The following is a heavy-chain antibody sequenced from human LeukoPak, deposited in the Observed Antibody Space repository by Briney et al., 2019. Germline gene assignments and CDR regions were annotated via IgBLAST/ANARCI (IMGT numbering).Heavy chain of an antibody. V-gene: IGHV3-23*01. J-gene: IGHJ6*02. CDR2: ISGSGGNT. D-gene: IGHD3-3*01. CDR1: GFTFSSYA. Sequence: PGGSLRLSCAASGFTFSSYAMSWVRQAPGKGLVWVSGISGSGGNTYYADSVKGRFIISRDNSKNTLYLQLNSLGAEDTAVYYCTLQRGFWSAYSSLGMDVWGQGTTVTVSS. CDR3: TLQRGFWSAYSSLGMDV.